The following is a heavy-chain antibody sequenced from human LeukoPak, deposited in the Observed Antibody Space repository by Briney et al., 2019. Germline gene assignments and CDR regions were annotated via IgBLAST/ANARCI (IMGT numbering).Heavy chain of an antibody. J-gene: IGHJ4*02. D-gene: IGHD7-27*01. CDR2: IYYSGST. Sequence: SETLTLTCTVSGGSISSSSYYWGWIRQPSGKGLEWIGSIYYSGSTYYNPSLKSRVTISVDTSKNQFSLKLSSVTAADTAVYYCARDLRSTGAIDYWGQGTLVTVSS. CDR3: ARDLRSTGAIDY. CDR1: GGSISSSSYY. V-gene: IGHV4-39*07.